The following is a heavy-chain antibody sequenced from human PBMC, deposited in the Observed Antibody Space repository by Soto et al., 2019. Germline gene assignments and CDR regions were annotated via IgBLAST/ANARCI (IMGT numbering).Heavy chain of an antibody. V-gene: IGHV3-66*01. D-gene: IGHD4-4*01. CDR1: GFTVSSNY. J-gene: IGHJ6*03. CDR3: ARDISYSNLGYYYYYMDV. Sequence: GGSLRLSCAASGFTVSSNYMSWVRQAPGKGLEWVSVIYSGGSTYYADSVKGRFTISRDNSKNKLYLQMNSLRAEDTAVYYCARDISYSNLGYYYYYMDVWGKGTTVTVSS. CDR2: IYSGGST.